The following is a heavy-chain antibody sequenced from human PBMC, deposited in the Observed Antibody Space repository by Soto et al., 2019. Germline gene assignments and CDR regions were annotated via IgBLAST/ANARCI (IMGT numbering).Heavy chain of an antibody. CDR1: GFTFSTST. J-gene: IGHJ4*02. CDR3: AKGAGPVGELLYQLDY. V-gene: IGHV3-30-3*01. Sequence: QVQLVESGGGVVQPGTSLRLSCAASGFTFSTSTIHWVRQAPGKGLEWVAVVSYDGSNKYYADSVKGRFTISRDNSKNTLYLQINSLRAEDTAVYYCAKGAGPVGELLYQLDYWGQGTLVTVSS. D-gene: IGHD3-10*01. CDR2: VSYDGSNK.